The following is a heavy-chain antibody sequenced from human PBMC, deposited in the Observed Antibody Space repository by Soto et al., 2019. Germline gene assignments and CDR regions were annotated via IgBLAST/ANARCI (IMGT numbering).Heavy chain of an antibody. Sequence: QVQLQESGPGLVKPSETLSLTCTVSGGSISSYYWSWIRQPPGKGLEWIGYIYYRGSTNYNPSLKSRVTISVDTSKDQFSLKLSSVAAADTAVYYCARVDSSGWFSYYGMDVWGQGTTVTVSS. CDR2: IYYRGST. CDR1: GGSISSYY. V-gene: IGHV4-59*01. D-gene: IGHD6-19*01. CDR3: ARVDSSGWFSYYGMDV. J-gene: IGHJ6*02.